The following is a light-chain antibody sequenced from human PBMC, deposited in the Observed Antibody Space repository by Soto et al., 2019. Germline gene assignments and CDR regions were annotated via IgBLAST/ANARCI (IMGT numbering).Light chain of an antibody. J-gene: IGKJ2*01. Sequence: EIGLTQSPGTLSLSPGERATLSCRASQSVRSNYLAWYQQKPGQAPRLLIYGASSRATGIPDRFSGTGSGTDLTLAISRLEPEDFGVYYCQQYGCSPYSFGQGTKLEIK. V-gene: IGKV3-20*01. CDR3: QQYGCSPYS. CDR2: GAS. CDR1: QSVRSNY.